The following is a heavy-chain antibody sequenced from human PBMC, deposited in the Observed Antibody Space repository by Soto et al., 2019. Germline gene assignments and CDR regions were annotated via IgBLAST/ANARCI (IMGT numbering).Heavy chain of an antibody. CDR3: ARPWVGTDAYYVDY. V-gene: IGHV1-18*01. Sequence: QVKLVKSGAEVKKPGASVKVSFKASGYTFTSYGSSWVRKAPGQGLEGMGGIRAYNGNTNYAQKLQGRVTMTTDTSTSTAYMELSILRSDDTAVYDCARPWVGTDAYYVDYLGQGTLVTVSS. CDR2: IRAYNGNT. CDR1: GYTFTSYG. J-gene: IGHJ4*02. D-gene: IGHD2-21*02.